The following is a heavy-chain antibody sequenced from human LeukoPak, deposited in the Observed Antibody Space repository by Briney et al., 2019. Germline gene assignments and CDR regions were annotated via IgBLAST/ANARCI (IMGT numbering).Heavy chain of an antibody. D-gene: IGHD5-12*01. CDR3: AADIVATQNFDY. CDR1: GYTFTGYY. CDR2: INPNSGDT. Sequence: ASVEVSCKASGYTFTGYYMHWVRQAPGQGLEWMGWINPNSGDTNYAQKFQGRVTMTRDTSISTAYMELSRLRSDDTAVYYCAADIVATQNFDYWGQGTLVTVSS. J-gene: IGHJ4*02. V-gene: IGHV1-2*02.